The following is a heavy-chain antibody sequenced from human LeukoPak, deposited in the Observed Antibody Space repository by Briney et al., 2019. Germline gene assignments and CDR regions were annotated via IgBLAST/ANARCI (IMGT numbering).Heavy chain of an antibody. J-gene: IGHJ4*02. V-gene: IGHV3-7*03. Sequence: GGSLRLSCAASGLTFSSHWMTWVRRAPGKGLEWVATIKQDGSETYYVDSVKGRFTISRDNAKNSLCLQVNSLRAEDTAIYYCARLSGRDYNPRVFDYWGQGTLVTVSS. D-gene: IGHD4-11*01. CDR1: GLTFSSHW. CDR3: ARLSGRDYNPRVFDY. CDR2: IKQDGSET.